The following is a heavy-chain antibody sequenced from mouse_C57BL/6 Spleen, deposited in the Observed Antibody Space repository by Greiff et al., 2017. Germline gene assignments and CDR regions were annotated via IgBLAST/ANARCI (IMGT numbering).Heavy chain of an antibody. Sequence: VKLVESGAELVKPGASVKISCKASGYAFSSYWMNWVKQRPGKGLEWIGQIYPGDGDTNYNGKFKGKATLTADKSSSTAYMQLSSLTSEDSAVYFCARDTTVGKAMDYWGQGTSVTVSS. J-gene: IGHJ4*01. D-gene: IGHD1-1*01. CDR1: GYAFSSYW. CDR3: ARDTTVGKAMDY. CDR2: IYPGDGDT. V-gene: IGHV1-80*01.